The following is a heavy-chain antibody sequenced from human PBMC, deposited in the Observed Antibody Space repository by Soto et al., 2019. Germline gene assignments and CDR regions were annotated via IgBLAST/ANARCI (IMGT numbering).Heavy chain of an antibody. CDR2: IYYSGST. D-gene: IGHD2-15*01. Sequence: SETLSLTCTVSGGSISSYYWSWIRQPPGKGLEWIGYIYYSGSTNHNPSLKSRVTISVDTSKNQFSLKLSSVTAADTAVYYCARATRDCSGGSCYYGSTWFDPWGQGTLVTVSS. V-gene: IGHV4-59*01. CDR1: GGSISSYY. CDR3: ARATRDCSGGSCYYGSTWFDP. J-gene: IGHJ5*02.